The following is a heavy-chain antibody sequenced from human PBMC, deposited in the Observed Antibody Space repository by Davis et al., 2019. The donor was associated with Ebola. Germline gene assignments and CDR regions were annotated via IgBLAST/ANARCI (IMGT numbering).Heavy chain of an antibody. J-gene: IGHJ4*02. V-gene: IGHV3-74*01. D-gene: IGHD4-11*01. CDR1: GFAFRESW. CDR3: ARDVAYSNYD. CDR2: INSDASST. Sequence: PGGSLRLSCAASGFAFRESWMHWVRQAPGRGLVWVSHINSDASSTHYADFVKGRFTISRDNDKNTVSLQMNSLRAEDTAIYYCARDVAYSNYDWGQGTLVTVSS.